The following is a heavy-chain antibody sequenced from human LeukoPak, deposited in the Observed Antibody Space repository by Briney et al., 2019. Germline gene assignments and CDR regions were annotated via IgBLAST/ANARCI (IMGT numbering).Heavy chain of an antibody. CDR1: GFTYSSYA. Sequence: PGGSLRLSCAASGFTYSSYAMSWVRQAPGKGLEGVSAISGSGGSTYYADSVKGRFTISRDNSKNTLYLQMKSLRAEDTAVYYCAKRRDSSGYSFDYWGQGTLVTVSS. D-gene: IGHD3-22*01. J-gene: IGHJ4*02. CDR2: ISGSGGST. V-gene: IGHV3-23*01. CDR3: AKRRDSSGYSFDY.